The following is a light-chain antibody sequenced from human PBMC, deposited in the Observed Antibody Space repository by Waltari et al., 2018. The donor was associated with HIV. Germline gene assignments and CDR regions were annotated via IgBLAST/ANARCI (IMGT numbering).Light chain of an antibody. CDR3: CSYAGSSNVV. CDR2: EVN. V-gene: IGLV2-23*02. CDR1: SPNIGSYNL. J-gene: IGLJ2*01. Sequence: QSALTQSASVSGSPGQSITISCTGTSPNIGSYNLVSWYQQHPGKAPKAIIYEVNKRPSGVASRVAGSRARSTASLPIAGLQAEDETGYYCCSYAGSSNVVFGGGTKLTVL.